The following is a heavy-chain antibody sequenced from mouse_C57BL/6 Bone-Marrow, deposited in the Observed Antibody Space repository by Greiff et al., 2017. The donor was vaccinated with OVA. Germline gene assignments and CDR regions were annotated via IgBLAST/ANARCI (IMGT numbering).Heavy chain of an antibody. CDR2: INPSNGGP. CDR3: ARFPAY. J-gene: IGHJ3*01. CDR1: GYTFTSYW. Sequence: QVQLQQSGTDLVKPGASVKLSCKASGYTFTSYWMHWVKQRPGPGLEWIGNINPSNGGPNYNEKFKSKATLTVDKSSSTAYMQLSSLTSEDSAVYYCARFPAYWGQGTLVTVSA. V-gene: IGHV1-53*01.